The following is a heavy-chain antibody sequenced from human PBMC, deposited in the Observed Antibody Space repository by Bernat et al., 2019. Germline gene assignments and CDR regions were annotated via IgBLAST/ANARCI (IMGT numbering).Heavy chain of an antibody. Sequence: QVQLQQWGAGLLKPSETLSLTCAVYGGSFSGYYWSWIRQPPGKGLEWIGEINQSGSTNYNPSLKSRVTISVDTSMNQFSLRLTSVTAADTAVYYCARGHFFNSFWGRGTPVTVSS. CDR3: ARGHFFNSF. CDR1: GGSFSGYY. V-gene: IGHV4-34*01. CDR2: INQSGST. J-gene: IGHJ4*02.